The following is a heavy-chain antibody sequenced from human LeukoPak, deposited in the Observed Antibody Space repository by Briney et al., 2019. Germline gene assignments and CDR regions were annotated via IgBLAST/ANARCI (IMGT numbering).Heavy chain of an antibody. D-gene: IGHD3-3*01. CDR3: ARDPVSVGLRISSDY. J-gene: IGHJ4*02. CDR2: ISNDGRNK. V-gene: IGHV3-30*04. Sequence: GGSLRLSCAASGFTFNSYAMHWVRQAPGKGLEWVALISNDGRNKYHADSVKGRFTISRDNSKNTVYLQMNSLRTEDTAVYYCARDPVSVGLRISSDYWGQGTLVTVSS. CDR1: GFTFNSYA.